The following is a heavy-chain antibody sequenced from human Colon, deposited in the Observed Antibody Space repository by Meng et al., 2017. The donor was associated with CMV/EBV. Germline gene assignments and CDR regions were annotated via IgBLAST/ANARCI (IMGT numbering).Heavy chain of an antibody. Sequence: ASGRVSCKAAGFPFTSYSFTWVRQAPGQGLEWLGWISAYNGNTNYAQIVQGRVTMTTDPSTTTAYMELRNLRSDDTAVYYCARLNGGNSGDWFDPWGQGTLVTVSS. CDR2: ISAYNGNT. V-gene: IGHV1-18*04. CDR3: ARLNGGNSGDWFDP. CDR1: GFPFTSYS. J-gene: IGHJ5*02. D-gene: IGHD4-23*01.